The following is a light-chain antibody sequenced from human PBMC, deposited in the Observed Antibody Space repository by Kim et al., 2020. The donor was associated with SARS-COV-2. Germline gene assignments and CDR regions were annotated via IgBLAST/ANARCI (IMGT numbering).Light chain of an antibody. Sequence: SLPRSCTGTSSDVGGYNYVSWYQQHPGKAPKLMFYDVSNRPSGVSNRFSGSKSGNTASLTISGLQAEDEADYYCSSYTSSSTLEGFFGTGTKVTVL. J-gene: IGLJ1*01. V-gene: IGLV2-14*03. CDR1: SSDVGGYNY. CDR2: DVS. CDR3: SSYTSSSTLEGF.